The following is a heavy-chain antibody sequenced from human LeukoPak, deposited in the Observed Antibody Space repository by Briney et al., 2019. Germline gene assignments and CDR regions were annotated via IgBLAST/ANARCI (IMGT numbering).Heavy chain of an antibody. D-gene: IGHD3-22*01. J-gene: IGHJ4*02. Sequence: ASVKVSCKASGYTFTGYYMHWVRQAPGQGLEWMGRINPNSGGTNYAQKFQGRVTMTRDTSISTAYMELSRLRSDDTAVYSCARAKYYYDSSGHPEDYWGQGTLVTVSS. V-gene: IGHV1-2*06. CDR2: INPNSGGT. CDR3: ARAKYYYDSSGHPEDY. CDR1: GYTFTGYY.